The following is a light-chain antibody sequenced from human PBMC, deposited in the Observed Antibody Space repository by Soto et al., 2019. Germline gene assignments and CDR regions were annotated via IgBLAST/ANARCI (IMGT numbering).Light chain of an antibody. CDR2: GAS. V-gene: IGKV3-15*01. CDR1: QSVSSD. CDR3: QKDNSWPAT. J-gene: IGKJ4*01. Sequence: EIVMTQSPATLSVSPGEKATLSCRASQSVSSDLAWYQQKPGQAPSLLIYGASTRATSIPARFSGSGSGTEFTLTITSLQSEDFAVYYCQKDNSWPATFGGGTKVENK.